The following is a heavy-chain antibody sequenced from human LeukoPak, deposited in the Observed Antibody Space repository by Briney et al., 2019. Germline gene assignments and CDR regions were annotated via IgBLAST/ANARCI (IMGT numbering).Heavy chain of an antibody. D-gene: IGHD3-3*01. J-gene: IGHJ6*03. Sequence: PSETLSLTCAVSGDSISNYYWSWIRQPAGKGLEWIGRFYTSGSAIYNPSLKSRLTMSVDTSKNQFSLKLTSVTAADTAVYYCAKTITLFGVAHYYYMDVWGKGTTVTVSS. CDR3: AKTITLFGVAHYYYMDV. CDR2: FYTSGSA. V-gene: IGHV4-4*07. CDR1: GDSISNYY.